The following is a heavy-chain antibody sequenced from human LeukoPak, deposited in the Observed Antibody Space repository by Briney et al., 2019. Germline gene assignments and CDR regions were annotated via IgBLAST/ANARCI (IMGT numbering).Heavy chain of an antibody. Sequence: GGSLRLSCAASGFTFSSYSMNWVRQAPGKGLEWVSSISSSSYIYYADSVKGRFTISRDNAKNSLYLQMNSLRAEDTAVYYCASAHPDYAADYWGQGTLVTVSS. J-gene: IGHJ4*02. D-gene: IGHD4-17*01. CDR2: ISSSSYI. CDR1: GFTFSSYS. V-gene: IGHV3-21*01. CDR3: ASAHPDYAADY.